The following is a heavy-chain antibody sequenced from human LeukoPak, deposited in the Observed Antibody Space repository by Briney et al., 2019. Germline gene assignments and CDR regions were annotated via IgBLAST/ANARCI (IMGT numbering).Heavy chain of an antibody. Sequence: GGSLRLSCAASGFTFSSYAMSWVRQPPGKGLEWVSAISGSGDSTYYADSVKGRFTISRDNSKNTLYLQMNSLRAEDTAVYSCAKDAEPYYYGSGSTYFDYWGQGTLVTVSS. CDR2: ISGSGDST. J-gene: IGHJ4*02. CDR1: GFTFSSYA. D-gene: IGHD3-10*01. CDR3: AKDAEPYYYGSGSTYFDY. V-gene: IGHV3-23*01.